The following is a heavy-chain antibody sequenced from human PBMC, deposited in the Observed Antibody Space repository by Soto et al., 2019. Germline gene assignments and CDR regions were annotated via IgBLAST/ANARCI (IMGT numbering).Heavy chain of an antibody. D-gene: IGHD3-10*01. CDR3: ARHFVATVIKGRCY. CDR2: IYLGGSI. CDR1: GGSISSGY. Sequence: SETLSVTCSVSGGSISSGYWTWIRHPPGKGLEWIGYIYLGGSINYNPSLKSRVIISVDTAKNQFSLKLVSVNGADQAVYYCARHFVATVIKGRCYWGQGTLVTV. V-gene: IGHV4-59*08. J-gene: IGHJ4*02.